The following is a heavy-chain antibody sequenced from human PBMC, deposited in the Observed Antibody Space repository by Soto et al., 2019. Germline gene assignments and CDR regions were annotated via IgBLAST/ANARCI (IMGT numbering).Heavy chain of an antibody. Sequence: QVQLQESGPGLVKPSQTLSLTCTVSGGSISSGGYYWSWIRQHPGKGLEWIGYIYYSGSTYYNPSLKSQVTISVDTSKNQFSLKLSSVTAADTAVYYCARGGAGIQLWLGGMDVWGQGTTVNVSS. CDR3: ARGGAGIQLWLGGMDV. CDR2: IYYSGST. CDR1: GGSISSGGYY. J-gene: IGHJ6*02. D-gene: IGHD5-18*01. V-gene: IGHV4-31*01.